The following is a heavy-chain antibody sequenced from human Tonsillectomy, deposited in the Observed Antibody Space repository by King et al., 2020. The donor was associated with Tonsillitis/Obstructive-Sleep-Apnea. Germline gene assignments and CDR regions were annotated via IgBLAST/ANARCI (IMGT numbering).Heavy chain of an antibody. V-gene: IGHV4-39*01. CDR3: ARQGDIVATEY. CDR2: IYYSGST. CDR1: GGSISSISYY. J-gene: IGHJ4*02. Sequence: LQLQESGPGLVKPSETLSLTCTVSGGSISSISYYWGWIRQPPGKGLEWIGGIYYSGSTYYNPSLKSRVTISVDTSKNQFSLKLSSVTAADTAVYYCARQGDIVATEYWGQGTLVTVSS. D-gene: IGHD5-12*01.